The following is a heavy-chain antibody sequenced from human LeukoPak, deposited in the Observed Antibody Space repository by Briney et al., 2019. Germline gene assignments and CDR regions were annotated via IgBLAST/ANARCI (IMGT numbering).Heavy chain of an antibody. Sequence: ASVKVSCKSSAYAFTNYYMHWVRQAPGQGLEWMGIINPSGGSTIYAQKFQGRVTMTRDTSTSTIYMELSSLRSEDTAVYYCARRNSHIGSYRPSYYFDYWGQGTLVTVSS. D-gene: IGHD1-26*01. J-gene: IGHJ4*02. CDR3: ARRNSHIGSYRPSYYFDY. V-gene: IGHV1-46*01. CDR1: AYAFTNYY. CDR2: INPSGGST.